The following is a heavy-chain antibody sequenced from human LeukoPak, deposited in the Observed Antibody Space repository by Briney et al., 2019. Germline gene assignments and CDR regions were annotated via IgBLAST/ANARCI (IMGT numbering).Heavy chain of an antibody. D-gene: IGHD6-19*01. J-gene: IGHJ3*02. Sequence: GGSLRLSCAASGYTYSSYTMRWVRQAPGQGLEWVSDIDGSGVTSLYGEYVKGLFTISRDNSKNTVYLQMNSLRAEDTALYYCAKRVAEQSTSWYIDIWGLGTMVTVSS. V-gene: IGHV3-23*02. CDR2: IDGSGVTS. CDR3: AKRVAEQSTSWYIDI. CDR1: GYTYSSYT.